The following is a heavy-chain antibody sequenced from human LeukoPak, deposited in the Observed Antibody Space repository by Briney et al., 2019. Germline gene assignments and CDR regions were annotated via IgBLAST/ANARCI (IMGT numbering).Heavy chain of an antibody. CDR3: ATLYYDYVWGSYRYEYFDY. J-gene: IGHJ4*02. Sequence: PGGSLRLSCAASGFTFSSYWMHWVRQAPGKGLVWVSRINSDGSSTSYADSVKGRFTISRDNAKNSLYLQMNSLRAEDTAVYYCATLYYDYVWGSYRYEYFDYWGQGTLVTVSS. CDR2: INSDGSST. CDR1: GFTFSSYW. D-gene: IGHD3-16*02. V-gene: IGHV3-74*01.